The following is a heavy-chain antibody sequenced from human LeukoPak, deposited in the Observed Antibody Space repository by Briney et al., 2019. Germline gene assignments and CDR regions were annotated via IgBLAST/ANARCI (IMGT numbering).Heavy chain of an antibody. CDR1: GFTFDDYA. D-gene: IGHD3-3*01. J-gene: IGHJ4*02. V-gene: IGHV3-21*01. Sequence: GGSLKVSCAASGFTFDDYAMRWVRQAPGKGLEWVSSISSSSTYIYYADSVKGRFTISRDNAKHSLYLQMNSLGAEDTAVYYCARGPYDFWSGYQDYWGQGTLVTVSS. CDR2: ISSSSTYI. CDR3: ARGPYDFWSGYQDY.